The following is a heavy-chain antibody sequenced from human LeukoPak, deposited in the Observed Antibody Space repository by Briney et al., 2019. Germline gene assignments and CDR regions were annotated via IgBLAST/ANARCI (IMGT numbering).Heavy chain of an antibody. V-gene: IGHV4-30-4*08. D-gene: IGHD2-2*01. Sequence: SQTLSLTYTVSGGSISSGDYYGSSIRQPPGKGLEWIGYIHYSGSTYYNPSLKSRVTISVDTTKNQFSLNLSSVTAADTAVYYCARDTMTGCSSTSCTTTWGQGTLVTVSS. CDR1: GGSISSGDYY. CDR2: IHYSGST. J-gene: IGHJ5*02. CDR3: ARDTMTGCSSTSCTTT.